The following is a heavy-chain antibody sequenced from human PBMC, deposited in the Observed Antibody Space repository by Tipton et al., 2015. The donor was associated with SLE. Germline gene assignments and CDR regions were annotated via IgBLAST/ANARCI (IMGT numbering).Heavy chain of an antibody. CDR1: GGSISSSSYY. D-gene: IGHD4-17*01. CDR2: IYYSGST. Sequence: TLSLTCTVSGGSISSSSYYWGWIRQPPGKGLEWIGSIYYSGSTYYNPSLKSRVTISVDTSKNQFSLKLSSVTAADTAVYYCARSLSHYVNDAFDIWGQGTMVTVSS. CDR3: ARSLSHYVNDAFDI. J-gene: IGHJ3*02. V-gene: IGHV4-39*07.